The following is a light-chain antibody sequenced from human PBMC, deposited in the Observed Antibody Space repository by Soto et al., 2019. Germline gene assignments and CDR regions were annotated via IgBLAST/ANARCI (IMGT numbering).Light chain of an antibody. Sequence: QAVVTQEPSLTVSPGGTVTLTCASSTGAVTSGYYPNWFQQKPGQAPWALIYSTSNKHSWTPARFSGSLLGDKAALTLSGVQPEDEAEYYCLLYYGGTQVFGGGTQLTVL. CDR3: LLYYGGTQV. CDR2: STS. J-gene: IGLJ3*02. CDR1: TGAVTSGYY. V-gene: IGLV7-43*01.